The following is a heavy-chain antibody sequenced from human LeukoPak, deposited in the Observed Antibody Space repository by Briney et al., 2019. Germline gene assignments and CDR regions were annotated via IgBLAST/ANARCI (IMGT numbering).Heavy chain of an antibody. Sequence: ASVKVSCKASGYTFTSYGITWVRQAPGQGLEWMGWISAYNGNTNYAQNFQGRLTMTADTSTSTAYMELRGLRSDDTAVYYCARGFGEVIRRDYYYYGMDVWGQGTTVTVSS. CDR2: ISAYNGNT. J-gene: IGHJ6*02. D-gene: IGHD3-3*01. V-gene: IGHV1-18*01. CDR1: GYTFTSYG. CDR3: ARGFGEVIRRDYYYYGMDV.